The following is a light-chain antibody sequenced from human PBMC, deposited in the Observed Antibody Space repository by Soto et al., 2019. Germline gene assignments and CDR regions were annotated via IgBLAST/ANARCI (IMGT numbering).Light chain of an antibody. CDR1: TSDVGGYNY. J-gene: IGLJ1*01. V-gene: IGLV2-11*01. CDR2: DVT. Sequence: QSALTQPRSVPGSPGQSVTISCTGTTSDVGGYNYVSWYQQHPGKAPKLMIYDVTKRPSGVPDRFSGSKSGNTASLTISGLQAEDEADYYCSSYTSSSTLEVFGTGTKLTVL. CDR3: SSYTSSSTLEV.